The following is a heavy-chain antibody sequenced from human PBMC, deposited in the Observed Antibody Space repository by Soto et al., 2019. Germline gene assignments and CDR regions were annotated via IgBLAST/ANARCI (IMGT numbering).Heavy chain of an antibody. CDR1: GYTFTTYD. Sequence: QVQLVQSGAEVTKPGASVKVSCRASGYTFTTYDINWVRQATGQGLEWMGWMSPNSGATGYAQKFQGRVTMTRDTSIGTAYMELSNLRSEDTAIEYCARGVDAGVDVWGQGTTVTVSS. CDR3: ARGVDAGVDV. V-gene: IGHV1-8*01. J-gene: IGHJ6*02. D-gene: IGHD1-1*01. CDR2: MSPNSGAT.